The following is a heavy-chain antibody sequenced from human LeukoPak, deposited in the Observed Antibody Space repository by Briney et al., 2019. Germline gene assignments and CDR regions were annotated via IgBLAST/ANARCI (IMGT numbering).Heavy chain of an antibody. CDR3: ARGWRHDY. D-gene: IGHD2-15*01. J-gene: IGHJ4*02. CDR2: IYYSGST. V-gene: IGHV4-61*01. CDR1: GYSISSGYY. Sequence: SETLSLTCTVSGYSISSGYYWSWIRQPPGKGLEWIRCIYYSGSTNYNPSLKSRVTISVDTSKNQFSLKLSSVTAAGTAVYYCARGWRHDYWGQGTLVTVSS.